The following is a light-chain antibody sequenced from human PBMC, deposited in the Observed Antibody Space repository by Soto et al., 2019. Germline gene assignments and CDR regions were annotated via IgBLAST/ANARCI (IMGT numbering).Light chain of an antibody. J-gene: IGKJ4*01. CDR2: KAS. CDR3: QHYNNYLLT. Sequence: DIQMTQSPSTLSASVGDRVIITCRASQTISSWLAWYQQKPGKAPKLLIYKASSLESGVPSRFSGSGSGTEFTLTISSLQPDDFATYYCQHYNNYLLTLGGGTKVDIK. CDR1: QTISSW. V-gene: IGKV1-5*03.